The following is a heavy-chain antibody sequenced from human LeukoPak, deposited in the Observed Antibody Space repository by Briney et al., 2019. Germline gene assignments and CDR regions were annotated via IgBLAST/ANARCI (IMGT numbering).Heavy chain of an antibody. J-gene: IGHJ4*02. V-gene: IGHV4-34*01. D-gene: IGHD3-3*01. Sequence: SETLSLTCAVYGGSFSGHYWSWIRQPPGKGLEWIGEINHSGSTNYNPSLKSRVTISVDTSKNQFSLKLSSVTAADTAVYYCARERRLGVQQFHDYWGQGTLVTVSS. CDR3: ARERRLGVQQFHDY. CDR1: GGSFSGHY. CDR2: INHSGST.